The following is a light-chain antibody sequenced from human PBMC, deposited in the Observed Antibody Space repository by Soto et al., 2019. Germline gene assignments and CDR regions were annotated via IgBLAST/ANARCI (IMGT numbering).Light chain of an antibody. CDR3: QQYNNWPPKT. J-gene: IGKJ1*01. CDR2: YMS. Sequence: EIGLTQSPATLSSSPGETAIRSCRASQYVGARLAWYQHKPGQAPRLLIYYMSKRATGIPARFSGSGSGTEFTLTISSLQSEDFAVYYCQQYNNWPPKTFGQGTKVDIK. V-gene: IGKV3-15*01. CDR1: QYVGAR.